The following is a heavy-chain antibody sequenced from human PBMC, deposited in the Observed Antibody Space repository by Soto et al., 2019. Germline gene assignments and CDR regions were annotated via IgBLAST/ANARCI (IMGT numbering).Heavy chain of an antibody. CDR1: GFTFSSYS. Sequence: GGSLRLSCAASGFTFSSYSMNWVRQAPGKGLEWVSSISSSSSYIYYADSVKGRFTISRDNAKHSLYLQMTSLRAEDTAVDYCARVNDPSSYAFDIWGQGTMATVSS. D-gene: IGHD6-13*01. CDR3: ARVNDPSSYAFDI. CDR2: ISSSSSYI. V-gene: IGHV3-21*01. J-gene: IGHJ3*02.